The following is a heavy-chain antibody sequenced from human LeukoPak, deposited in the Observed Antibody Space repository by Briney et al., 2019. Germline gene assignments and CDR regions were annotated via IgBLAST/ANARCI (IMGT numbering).Heavy chain of an antibody. CDR3: AREGDPNYGSGSQGLDY. CDR1: GFTFSSYA. J-gene: IGHJ4*02. D-gene: IGHD3-10*01. V-gene: IGHV3-64*01. CDR2: ISSNGGST. Sequence: GGSLRLSCAASGFTFSSYAMHWVRQAPGKGLEYVSAISSNGGSTYYANSVKGRFTISRDNSKNTLYLQMGSLRAEDMAVYYCAREGDPNYGSGSQGLDYWGQGTLVTVSS.